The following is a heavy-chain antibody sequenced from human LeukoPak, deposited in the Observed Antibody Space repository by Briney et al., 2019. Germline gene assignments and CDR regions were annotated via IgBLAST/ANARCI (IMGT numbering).Heavy chain of an antibody. CDR3: ARLLPASRHYFDY. Sequence: PGGSLRLSCAAYGLTISSEYLAWVRQAPGKGLEWISVIYGAGATYYADSVESRFTISRDTYNNALYLQMNSLRVEDTAAYHCARLLPASRHYFDYWGRGTPVTVSS. CDR2: IYGAGAT. V-gene: IGHV3-53*01. D-gene: IGHD6-6*01. J-gene: IGHJ4*02. CDR1: GLTISSEY.